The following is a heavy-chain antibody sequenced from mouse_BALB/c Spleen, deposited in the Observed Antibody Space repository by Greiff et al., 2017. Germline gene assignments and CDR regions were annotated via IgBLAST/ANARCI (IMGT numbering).Heavy chain of an antibody. J-gene: IGHJ2*01. V-gene: IGHV1S135*01. CDR3: GRRGGNYDFDY. CDR2: IDPYNGGT. CDR1: GYSFTDYN. D-gene: IGHD2-1*01. Sequence: VQLKESGPELVKPGASVKVSCKASGYSFTDYNMYWVKQSHGKSLEWIGYIDPYNGGTSYNQKFKGKATLTVDKSSSTAYMQLKSLTSEDSAVYYCGRRGGNYDFDYWGQGTTLTVSS.